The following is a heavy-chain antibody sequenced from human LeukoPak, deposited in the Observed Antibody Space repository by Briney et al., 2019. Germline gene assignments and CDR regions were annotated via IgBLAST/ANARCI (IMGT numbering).Heavy chain of an antibody. CDR2: ISPNCDGT. V-gene: IGHV1-2*02. D-gene: IGHD5-18*01. J-gene: IGHJ4*02. Sequence: AFVRVSSKASGYIVTGYYLHCVRQAPGPGPEWMGWISPNCDGTIYAQKIQGRVTMTRHTSINSAYMELNSLTADDTAMYYCAKESYSGFTSSYNMDSWGQGTLVTVSS. CDR3: AKESYSGFTSSYNMDS. CDR1: GYIVTGYY.